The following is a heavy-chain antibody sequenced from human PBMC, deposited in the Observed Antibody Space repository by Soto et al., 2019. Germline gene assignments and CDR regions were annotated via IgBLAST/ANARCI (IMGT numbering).Heavy chain of an antibody. CDR3: AHSLKADYGDYAPFDY. CDR2: IYWDYDK. CDR1: GFSLSTSGVG. Sequence: QITLKESGPTLVKPTQTLTLTCTFSGFSLSTSGVGVGWIRQPPGKALEWLALIYWDYDKRFSPSLKSRLTIPQETYQNPVVLTITHIDPVDTATYYCAHSLKADYGDYAPFDYWGQGTLVTVSS. D-gene: IGHD4-17*01. J-gene: IGHJ4*02. V-gene: IGHV2-5*02.